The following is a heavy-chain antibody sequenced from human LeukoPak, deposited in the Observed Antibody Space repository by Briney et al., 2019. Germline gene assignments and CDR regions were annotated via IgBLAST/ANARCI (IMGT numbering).Heavy chain of an antibody. D-gene: IGHD1-1*01. CDR1: GFTFSDSY. CDR2: ITSGSSYT. V-gene: IGHV3-11*06. CDR3: ASGRGRRMDV. Sequence: GGSLRLSCAASGFTFSDSYMSWIRQAPGKGPEWVSTITSGSSYTNYGDSVKGRFTISRDNAKDSLYLQMNSLRADDTAVYYCASGRGRRMDVWGQGTTVTVSS. J-gene: IGHJ6*02.